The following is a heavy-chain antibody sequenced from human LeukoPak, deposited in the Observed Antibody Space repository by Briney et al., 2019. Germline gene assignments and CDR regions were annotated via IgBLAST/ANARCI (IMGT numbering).Heavy chain of an antibody. CDR1: GGSISSSSYY. J-gene: IGHJ5*02. Sequence: SETLSLTCTVSGGSISSSSYYWGWIRQPPGKGLEWIGSIYYSGSTYYNPSLKSRVTISVDTSKNQFSLKLSSVTAADTAVFYCARGVLWFRETHVGWFDPWGQGTLVTVSS. D-gene: IGHD3-10*01. V-gene: IGHV4-39*07. CDR3: ARGVLWFRETHVGWFDP. CDR2: IYYSGST.